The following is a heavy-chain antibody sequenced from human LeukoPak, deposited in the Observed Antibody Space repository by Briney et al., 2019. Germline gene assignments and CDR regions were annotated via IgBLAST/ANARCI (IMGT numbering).Heavy chain of an antibody. CDR3: AKDPTSPHYDSSGYPIYSFDY. D-gene: IGHD3-22*01. Sequence: GGSLRLSCGASGFTFSYYVMHWVRQAPGKGLEWVALISDDGSKKNYEDSVKGRFTISRDNSKNTLYLQMNSLRVEDTAVYYCAKDPTSPHYDSSGYPIYSFDYWGQGTLVTVSS. CDR1: GFTFSYYV. J-gene: IGHJ4*02. CDR2: ISDDGSKK. V-gene: IGHV3-30*18.